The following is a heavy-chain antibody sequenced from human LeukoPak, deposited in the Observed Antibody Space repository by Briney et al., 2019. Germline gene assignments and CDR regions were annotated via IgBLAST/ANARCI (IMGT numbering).Heavy chain of an antibody. V-gene: IGHV3-21*01. J-gene: IGHJ3*02. CDR3: ASDPDYGDYSDAFDI. Sequence: GGSLRLSCAASGFTFSSYSMNWVRQAPGKGLEWVSSISSSSSYIYYADSVKGRFTISRDNAKNSLYLQMNSLRAEDTAVYYCASDPDYGDYSDAFDIWGQGTMVTVSS. CDR2: ISSSSSYI. D-gene: IGHD4-17*01. CDR1: GFTFSSYS.